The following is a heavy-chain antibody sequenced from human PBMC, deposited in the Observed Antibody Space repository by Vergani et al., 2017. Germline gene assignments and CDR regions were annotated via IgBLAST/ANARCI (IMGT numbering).Heavy chain of an antibody. D-gene: IGHD2-21*01. CDR3: ARVRYCGGDGQNDAFDI. J-gene: IGHJ3*02. V-gene: IGHV3-21*01. Sequence: EVQLVESGGGLVKPGGSLRLSCAASGFTFSSYSMNWVRQAPGKGLEWVSSISSSSSYIYYADSVKGRFTISRDNAKHSLYLQMNSLRAEDTAVYYCARVRYCGGDGQNDAFDIWGQGTMVTVSS. CDR2: ISSSSSYI. CDR1: GFTFSSYS.